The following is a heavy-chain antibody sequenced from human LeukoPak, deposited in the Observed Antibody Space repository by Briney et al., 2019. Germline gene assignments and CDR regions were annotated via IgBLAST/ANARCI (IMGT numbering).Heavy chain of an antibody. D-gene: IGHD3-16*01. Sequence: SETLSLTCTVSGGSLSSYYWSWIRQPPGKGLEWIGYIYYSGSTYYNPSLRSRVTISVDTSKNQFSLKLSSVTAADTARYYCARFGSLREPIHDYWGQGTLVTVSS. V-gene: IGHV4-59*01. CDR1: GGSLSSYY. J-gene: IGHJ4*02. CDR2: IYYSGST. CDR3: ARFGSLREPIHDY.